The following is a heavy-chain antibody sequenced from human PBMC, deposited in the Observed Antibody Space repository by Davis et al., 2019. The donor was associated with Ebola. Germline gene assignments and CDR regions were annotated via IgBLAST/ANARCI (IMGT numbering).Heavy chain of an antibody. CDR2: IIPMLGIP. CDR1: GCTFSTYA. V-gene: IGHV1-69*04. D-gene: IGHD5-18*01. J-gene: IGHJ4*02. CDR3: ARDLGTAMATE. Sequence: SVKVSCKASGCTFSTYAIDGVRQAPGQGLEWMGRIIPMLGIPNYAQRFQGRVTITADKSTSTAYMERSSLRSEDTAMYYFARDLGTAMATEWGQGTLVTVSS.